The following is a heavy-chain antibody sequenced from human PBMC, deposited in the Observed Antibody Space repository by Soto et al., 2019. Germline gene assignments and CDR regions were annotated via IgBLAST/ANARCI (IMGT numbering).Heavy chain of an antibody. J-gene: IGHJ4*02. CDR2: ISNDGSST. CDR3: ARGGTVTGPKYYFDC. D-gene: IGHD1-7*01. CDR1: GFTFSNSW. Sequence: GSLRLSCAASGFTFSNSWMHWVRQAPGKGLVWVSRISNDGSSTDYAASVKGRFTISRDNAKNTVYLQMNSLRAEDTAVYYCARGGTVTGPKYYFDCWAQGTLVTVSS. V-gene: IGHV3-74*01.